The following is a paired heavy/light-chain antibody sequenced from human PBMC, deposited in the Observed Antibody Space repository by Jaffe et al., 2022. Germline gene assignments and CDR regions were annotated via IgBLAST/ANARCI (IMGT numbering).Light chain of an antibody. CDR2: AAS. CDR1: QDISNH. CDR3: QKYDSAPFT. Sequence: DIQMTQSPSSLSASVGDRVTITCRASQDISNHVAWYQQKPGNVPKLLIYAASTLQSGVPSRFSGSESGTDFTLTINSLQPEDVASYYCQKYDSAPFTFGPGTKVHIK. J-gene: IGKJ3*01. V-gene: IGKV1-27*01.
Heavy chain of an antibody. CDR1: GFTFNNYG. D-gene: IGHD4-17*01. V-gene: IGHV3-30*02. J-gene: IGHJ5*02. CDR2: IRYDGGTR. Sequence: QVHLVESGGGVVQPGGSLRLSCAASGFTFNNYGMHWVRQAPGKGLEWVAFIRYDGGTRYYPDSVKGRFTISRDDSKNTVYLHMNSLRADDTAVYYCVKDHTLGYSDYAWGQGILVTVSS. CDR3: VKDHTLGYSDYA.